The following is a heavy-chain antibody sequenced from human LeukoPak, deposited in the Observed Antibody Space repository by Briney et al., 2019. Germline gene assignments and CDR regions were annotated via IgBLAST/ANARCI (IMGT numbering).Heavy chain of an antibody. CDR3: ARVWVYYDSSGYYYVPSYLDY. CDR2: IKQDGSEK. J-gene: IGHJ4*02. D-gene: IGHD3-22*01. V-gene: IGHV3-7*01. CDR1: GFTFSSYW. Sequence: GGSLRLSCAASGFTFSSYWVSWVRQAPGKGLEWVANIKQDGSEKYYVDSVKGRFTISRDNAKNSLYLQMNSLRAEDTAVYYCARVWVYYDSSGYYYVPSYLDYWGQGTLVTVSS.